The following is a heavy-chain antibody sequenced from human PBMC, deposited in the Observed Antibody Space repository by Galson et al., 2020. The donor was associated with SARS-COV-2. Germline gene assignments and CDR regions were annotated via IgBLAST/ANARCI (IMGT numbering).Heavy chain of an antibody. CDR3: ARDPAPLYGDNYYYGMDV. CDR2: ISYSGST. Sequence: ETSETLSLTCSVSDGPISSYYWSWIRQPPRTGLERIGYISYSGSTNYNPSLRSRVTISVDMSKNQFSLKLSSVTAADTAVYYCARDPAPLYGDNYYYGMDVWGRGTTVTVSS. V-gene: IGHV4-59*01. CDR1: DGPISSYY. J-gene: IGHJ6*02. D-gene: IGHD4-17*01.